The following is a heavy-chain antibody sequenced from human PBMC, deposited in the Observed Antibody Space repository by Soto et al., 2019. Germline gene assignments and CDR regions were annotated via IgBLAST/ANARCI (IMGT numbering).Heavy chain of an antibody. CDR3: TTCRFETIFGVFSNY. CDR2: IKSKTDGGTT. D-gene: IGHD3-3*01. Sequence: GGSLRLTCADSGFTFCNAWISWVRQAPGKGLEWVGRIKSKTDGGTTDYAVPVKGRFTISRDDSKNTLYLQMNSLKTEDTAVYYCTTCRFETIFGVFSNYWVQRTLVTGYS. J-gene: IGHJ4*02. V-gene: IGHV3-15*01. CDR1: GFTFCNAW.